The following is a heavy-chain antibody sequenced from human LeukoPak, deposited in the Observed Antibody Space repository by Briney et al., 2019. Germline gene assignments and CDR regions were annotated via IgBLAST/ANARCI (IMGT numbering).Heavy chain of an antibody. Sequence: PSETLSLTCTVSDGSITSSSYYWGWIRQPPGKGREWIGTIYYSGTTYYNPSLKSRVTISVDTSKNQFSLKLSSVTAADTAVFYCARSPDVPAAIYYMDVWGKGTTVTVSS. J-gene: IGHJ6*03. CDR3: ARSPDVPAAIYYMDV. CDR1: DGSITSSSYY. CDR2: IYYSGTT. V-gene: IGHV4-39*01. D-gene: IGHD2-2*01.